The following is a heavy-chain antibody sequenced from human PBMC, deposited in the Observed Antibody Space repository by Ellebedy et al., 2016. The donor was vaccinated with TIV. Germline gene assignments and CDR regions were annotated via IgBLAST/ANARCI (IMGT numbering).Heavy chain of an antibody. CDR1: GFTFNSYG. CDR2: ISYDGSNK. Sequence: GKSLKISCAASGFTFNSYGMHWVRQAPGKGLEWVAVISYDGSNKYYADSVKGRFTISRDISKNTLYLQMNSLRAEDTAVYYCAKDGGSGVWGSYRYYDYWGQGTLVTVSS. D-gene: IGHD3-16*02. J-gene: IGHJ4*02. V-gene: IGHV3-30*18. CDR3: AKDGGSGVWGSYRYYDY.